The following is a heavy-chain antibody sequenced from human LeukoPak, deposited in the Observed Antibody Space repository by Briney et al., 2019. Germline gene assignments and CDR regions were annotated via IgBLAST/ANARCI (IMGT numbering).Heavy chain of an antibody. Sequence: SGTLSLTCAVSGGSLSSTNWWSWVRQPPGKGLEWIGEIFHSGSTNYNPSLKSRVTISVDKSKNQFSLKLSSVTAADTAVYYCARVLSGSNLDNWGQGTLVTVSS. V-gene: IGHV4-4*02. D-gene: IGHD3-22*01. J-gene: IGHJ4*02. CDR2: IFHSGST. CDR1: GGSLSSTNW. CDR3: ARVLSGSNLDN.